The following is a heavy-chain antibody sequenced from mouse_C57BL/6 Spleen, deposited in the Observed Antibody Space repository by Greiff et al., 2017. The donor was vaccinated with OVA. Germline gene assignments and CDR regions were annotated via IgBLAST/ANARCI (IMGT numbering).Heavy chain of an antibody. CDR3: TRGRGSRGFDY. J-gene: IGHJ2*01. Sequence: VQLKQSGAELVRPGASVKLSCTASGFNIKDDYMHWVKQRPEQGLEWIGWIDPENGDTEYASKFQGKATITADTSSITAYLQLSSLTSEDTAVYYCTRGRGSRGFDYWGQGTTLTVSS. CDR1: GFNIKDDY. CDR2: IDPENGDT. V-gene: IGHV14-4*01.